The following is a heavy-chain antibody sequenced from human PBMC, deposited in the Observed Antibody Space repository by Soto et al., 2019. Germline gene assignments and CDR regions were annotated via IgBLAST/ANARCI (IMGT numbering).Heavy chain of an antibody. Sequence: EVQLLESGGGLVQPGGSLRLSCVASGFTFNSYVMSWVRQAPGKGLEWVSAISGGAGTTYYADSVKGGFTVSRDNSKNTLYLQMNSLRAEDTAIYYCAKDNGGTYFPYYFDYWGQGTLVTVSS. J-gene: IGHJ4*02. D-gene: IGHD1-26*01. V-gene: IGHV3-23*01. CDR3: AKDNGGTYFPYYFDY. CDR1: GFTFNSYV. CDR2: ISGGAGTT.